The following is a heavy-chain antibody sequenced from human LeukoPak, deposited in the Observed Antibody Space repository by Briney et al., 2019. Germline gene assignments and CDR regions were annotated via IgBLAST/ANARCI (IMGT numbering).Heavy chain of an antibody. D-gene: IGHD2-2*01. CDR1: RGTFSSYA. CDR2: IIPIFGTA. Sequence: GASVKVSCKASRGTFSSYAISWVRQAPGQGLEWMGGIIPIFGTANYAQRFQGRVTITTDESTSTAYMELSSLRSEDTAVYYCASSPKIPAATYYYYYMDVWGKGTTVTVSS. J-gene: IGHJ6*03. V-gene: IGHV1-69*05. CDR3: ASSPKIPAATYYYYYMDV.